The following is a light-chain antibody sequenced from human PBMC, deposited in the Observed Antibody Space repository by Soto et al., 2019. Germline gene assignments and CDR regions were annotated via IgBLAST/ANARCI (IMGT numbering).Light chain of an antibody. J-gene: IGKJ1*01. Sequence: EIVMTQSPATLSVSPGERATLSCRASQSVSRNLAWYQQTRGQAPRLLMFDASTRATGIPARFSGSGSGTDFTLTISSLRSEDSAIYYCQQYNNWPRTFGQGTKVDIK. V-gene: IGKV3-15*01. CDR3: QQYNNWPRT. CDR1: QSVSRN. CDR2: DAS.